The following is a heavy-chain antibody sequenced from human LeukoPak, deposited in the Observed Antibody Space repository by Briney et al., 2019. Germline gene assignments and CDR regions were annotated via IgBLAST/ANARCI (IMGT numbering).Heavy chain of an antibody. Sequence: ASVKVSCKVSGYTLTELSMHWVRQAPGKGLEWMGGFDPEDGETICAQKFQGRVTMTEDTSTDTAYMELSSLRSEDTAVYYCATQQQLVPDYYYYGMDVWGQGTTVTVSS. D-gene: IGHD6-13*01. CDR2: FDPEDGET. CDR3: ATQQQLVPDYYYYGMDV. J-gene: IGHJ6*02. V-gene: IGHV1-24*01. CDR1: GYTLTELS.